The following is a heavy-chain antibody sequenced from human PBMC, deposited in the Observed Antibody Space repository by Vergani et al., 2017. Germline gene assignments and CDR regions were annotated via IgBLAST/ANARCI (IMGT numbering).Heavy chain of an antibody. CDR1: GFTFDDYA. CDR2: ISWNSGSI. Sequence: EVQLVESGGGLVQPGRSLRLSCAASGFTFDDYAMHWVRQAPGKGLEWDSGISWNSGSIGYADSVKGRFTISRDNAKNSLYLQMNSLRAEDTALYYCAKDTHLGYCSSTSCPDAFDIWGQGTMVTVSS. J-gene: IGHJ3*02. CDR3: AKDTHLGYCSSTSCPDAFDI. D-gene: IGHD2-2*01. V-gene: IGHV3-9*01.